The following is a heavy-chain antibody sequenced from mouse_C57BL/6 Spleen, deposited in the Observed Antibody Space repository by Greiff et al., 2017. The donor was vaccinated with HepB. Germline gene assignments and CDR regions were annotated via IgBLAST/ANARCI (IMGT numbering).Heavy chain of an antibody. Sequence: QVQLKESGAELARPGASVKLSCKASGYTFTSYGISWVKQRTGQGLEWIGEIYPRSGNTYYNEKFKGKATLTADKSSSTAYMELRSLTSEDSAVYFCARGDYDYDEGGAMDYWGQGTSVTVSS. CDR2: IYPRSGNT. D-gene: IGHD2-4*01. CDR1: GYTFTSYG. CDR3: ARGDYDYDEGGAMDY. J-gene: IGHJ4*01. V-gene: IGHV1-81*01.